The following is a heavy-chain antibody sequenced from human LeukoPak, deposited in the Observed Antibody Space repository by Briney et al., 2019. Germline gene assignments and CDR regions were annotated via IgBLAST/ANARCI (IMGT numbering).Heavy chain of an antibody. CDR1: GFTYSHFG. Sequence: GRSLRLSCAASGFTYSHFGMHWVRQAPGKGLEWVAIIGYDGNLKNYADSVKGRFSISRDNSKNTLSLQMNSLGAEDTAVYFCAKDRGVSEYVLYYFDYWGQGTLVTVSS. D-gene: IGHD3-16*01. J-gene: IGHJ4*02. CDR3: AKDRGVSEYVLYYFDY. V-gene: IGHV3-30*18. CDR2: IGYDGNLK.